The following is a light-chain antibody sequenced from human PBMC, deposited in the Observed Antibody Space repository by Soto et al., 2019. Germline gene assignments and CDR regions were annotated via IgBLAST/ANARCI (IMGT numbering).Light chain of an antibody. CDR2: DNN. CDR3: GTWDSSLSAGV. J-gene: IGLJ1*01. Sequence: QSVLTQPPSVSAAPGQKVTISCSGRSSNIGNNYVSCYQQLPGTAPKLLIYDNNKRPSGIPDRFSGSKSGTSATLGITGLQTGDEADYYCGTWDSSLSAGVFGTGTKLTVL. CDR1: SSNIGNNY. V-gene: IGLV1-51*01.